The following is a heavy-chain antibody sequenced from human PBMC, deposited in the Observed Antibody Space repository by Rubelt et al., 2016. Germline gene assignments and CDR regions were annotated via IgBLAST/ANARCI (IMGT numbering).Heavy chain of an antibody. V-gene: IGHV3-13*01. J-gene: IGHJ6*02. D-gene: IGHD2-15*01. CDR3: AREGVVVATGLSYYGMDV. Sequence: YYPGSVKGRFTISRENAKNSLYLQMNSLRAEDTAVYYCAREGVVVATGLSYYGMDVWGQGTTVTVSS.